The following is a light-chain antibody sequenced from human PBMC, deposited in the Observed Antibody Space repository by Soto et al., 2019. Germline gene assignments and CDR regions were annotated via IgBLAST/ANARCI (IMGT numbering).Light chain of an antibody. CDR3: QSVYTGIHRV. Sequence: QSVLAKTPSASASLGASVKLTCTLSSGHSTYAIAWHQQQPEKCPRYLMQLNSDGSHTKGDGIPERFSGYSSGAERYLSISSLQSEDEADYSCQSVYTGIHRVFGGGTKLTVL. V-gene: IGLV4-69*01. CDR1: SGHSTYA. CDR2: LNSDGSH. J-gene: IGLJ2*01.